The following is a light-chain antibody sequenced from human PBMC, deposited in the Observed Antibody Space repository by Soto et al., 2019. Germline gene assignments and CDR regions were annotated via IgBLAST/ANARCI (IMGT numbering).Light chain of an antibody. V-gene: IGLV2-14*01. CDR3: SSYTSSSTLNYV. J-gene: IGLJ1*01. CDR2: DVS. Sequence: QAVVTQPASASGSPGQSITISCTGTSSDVGGYNYVSWYQQHPGKAPKLMIYDVSNRPSGVSNRFSGSKSGNTASLTISGLQAEDEADYYCSSYTSSSTLNYVFGTGTKVTVL. CDR1: SSDVGGYNY.